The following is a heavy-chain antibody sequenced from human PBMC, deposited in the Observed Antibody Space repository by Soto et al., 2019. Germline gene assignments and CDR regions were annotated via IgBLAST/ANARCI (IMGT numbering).Heavy chain of an antibody. Sequence: SETLSLTCAVSGGSISSSNWWSWVRQPPGKGLEWIGEIYHSGSTNYNPSLKSRVTISVDKSKNQFSLKLSSVTAADTAVYYCARRRGDYYGSGSFRFDPWGQGTLVTVSS. CDR3: ARRRGDYYGSGSFRFDP. J-gene: IGHJ5*02. CDR1: GGSISSSNW. D-gene: IGHD3-10*01. CDR2: IYHSGST. V-gene: IGHV4-4*02.